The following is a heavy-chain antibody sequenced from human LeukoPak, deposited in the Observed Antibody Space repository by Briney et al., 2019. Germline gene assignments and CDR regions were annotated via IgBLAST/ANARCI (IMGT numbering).Heavy chain of an antibody. V-gene: IGHV1-2*02. D-gene: IGHD3-22*01. CDR2: INPNSGGT. CDR1: GYTFTGYY. J-gene: IGHJ5*02. CDR3: ARAIGGDYYDRSGLGNWFDP. Sequence: ASVKVSCKASGYTFTGYYMHWGRQAPGQGLEWLGWINPNSGGTNYAQKFQGRVTMARDTSISTAYRELSRLRSDDTAVYYCARAIGGDYYDRSGLGNWFDPWGKGTLVTVSS.